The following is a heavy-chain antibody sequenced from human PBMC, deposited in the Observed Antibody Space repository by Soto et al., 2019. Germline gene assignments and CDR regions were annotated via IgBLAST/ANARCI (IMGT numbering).Heavy chain of an antibody. J-gene: IGHJ5*02. V-gene: IGHV1-18*04. CDR1: GYTFTSYG. Sequence: ASVKVSCKASGYTFTSYGISWVRQAPGQGLEWMGWISAYNGNTNYAQKLQGRVTMTTDTSTSTAYMELRSLRSDDTAVYYCARYIAVAGTVWFDPWGQGTLVTSPQ. CDR3: ARYIAVAGTVWFDP. CDR2: ISAYNGNT. D-gene: IGHD6-19*01.